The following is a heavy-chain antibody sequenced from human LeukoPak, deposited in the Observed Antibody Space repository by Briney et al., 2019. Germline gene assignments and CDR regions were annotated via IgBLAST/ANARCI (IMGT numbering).Heavy chain of an antibody. D-gene: IGHD3-22*01. CDR2: INPNSGGT. J-gene: IGHJ4*02. CDR3: GVVFNPSTMIVVVPFDY. Sequence: GAPVKVSCKASGYTFTGYYMHWVRQAPGQGLEWMGWINPNSGGTNYAQKFQGRVTMTRDTSISTAYMELSRLRSDDTAVYYCGVVFNPSTMIVVVPFDYWGQGTLVTVSS. CDR1: GYTFTGYY. V-gene: IGHV1-2*02.